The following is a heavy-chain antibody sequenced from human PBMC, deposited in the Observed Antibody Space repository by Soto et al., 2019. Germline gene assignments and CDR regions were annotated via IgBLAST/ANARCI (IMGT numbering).Heavy chain of an antibody. V-gene: IGHV3-7*03. CDR3: AGHFARWSYFDY. D-gene: IGHD2-15*01. CDR2: IKQDGSEK. Sequence: PGGSLRLSCAASGFTFSSYWMSWARQAPGKGLEWVATIKQDGSEKYYVDSGMGRITNSRDNAENSLYLQMNSVRAEDTYVYYWAGHFARWSYFDYWGQGTLVTVSS. J-gene: IGHJ4*02. CDR1: GFTFSSYW.